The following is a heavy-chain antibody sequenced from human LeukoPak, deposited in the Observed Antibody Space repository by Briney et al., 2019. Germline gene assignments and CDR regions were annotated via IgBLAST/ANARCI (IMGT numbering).Heavy chain of an antibody. CDR3: AREHSSSSGKVFDY. CDR1: GYTFPGYY. D-gene: IGHD6-6*01. CDR2: INPNSGGT. J-gene: IGHJ4*02. V-gene: IGHV1-2*02. Sequence: ASVKVSCKASGYTFPGYYMHWVRQAPGQGLEWMGWINPNSGGTNYARKFQGRVTMTRDTSISTAYMELSRLRSDDTAVYYCAREHSSSSGKVFDYWGQGTLVTVSS.